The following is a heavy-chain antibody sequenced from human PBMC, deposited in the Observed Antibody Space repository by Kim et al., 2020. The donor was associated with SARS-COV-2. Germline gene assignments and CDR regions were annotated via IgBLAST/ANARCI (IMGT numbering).Heavy chain of an antibody. V-gene: IGHV1-3*01. CDR3: ARGSGNFDY. Sequence: NGNTKYAPNFQGRGTITRDTSATTAYLELSSLRSEDTAVYYCARGSGNFDYWGQGTLVTVSS. J-gene: IGHJ4*02. CDR2: NGNT.